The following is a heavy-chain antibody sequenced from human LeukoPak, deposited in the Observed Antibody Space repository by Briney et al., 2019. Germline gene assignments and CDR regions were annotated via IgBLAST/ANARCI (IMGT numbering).Heavy chain of an antibody. V-gene: IGHV3-23*01. CDR2: ISGSDGST. CDR1: GFTFSSYA. Sequence: GGSLRLSCAASGFTFSSYAMSWVRQAPGKGLEWVSAISGSDGSTYYADSVKGRFTISRDNSKNTLYLQMNSLRAEDTAVYYCAKDMAYYDSSGPLPYWGQGTLVTVSS. D-gene: IGHD3-22*01. J-gene: IGHJ4*02. CDR3: AKDMAYYDSSGPLPY.